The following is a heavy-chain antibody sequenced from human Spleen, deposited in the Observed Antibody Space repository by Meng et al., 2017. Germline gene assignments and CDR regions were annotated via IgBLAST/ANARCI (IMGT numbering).Heavy chain of an antibody. D-gene: IGHD2-2*01. CDR1: GYTLTDYY. CDR3: ARATINIVVDPPAMSALDY. Sequence: QLCQSGAEWKKPGASVKISCKATGYTLTDYYLYWVRQAPGQGLEWMGRINPNSGVPTYAQKFQGRVTMTRDTSISTAYIELSGLRFDDTALYYCARATINIVVDPPAMSALDYWGQGTLVTVSS. V-gene: IGHV1-2*06. J-gene: IGHJ4*02. CDR2: INPNSGVP.